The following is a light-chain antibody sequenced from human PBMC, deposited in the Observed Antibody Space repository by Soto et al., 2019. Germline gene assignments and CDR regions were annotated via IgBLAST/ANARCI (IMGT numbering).Light chain of an antibody. CDR3: QQYGSSRWT. Sequence: EILLTQSPGTLSLSPGDRATLSCRASQSVASAYLAWYQHKPGQAPRLLIYGASSRATGIPARFTGSGSGTDFTLTISRLEPEEFAVYYCQQYGSSRWTFGQGTKVEAK. J-gene: IGKJ1*01. V-gene: IGKV3-20*01. CDR1: QSVASAY. CDR2: GAS.